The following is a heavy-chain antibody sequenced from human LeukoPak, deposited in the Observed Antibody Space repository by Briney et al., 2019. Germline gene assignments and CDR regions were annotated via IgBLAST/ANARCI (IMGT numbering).Heavy chain of an antibody. D-gene: IGHD4-11*01. J-gene: IGHJ4*02. CDR3: ASGADYSNYYFNH. Sequence: SETLSLTCTVSGGSISSYYWSWIRQPPGKGLEWIGYIYYSGSTNYNPSLKSRVTISVDTSKNQFSLKLSSVTAADTAVYYCASGADYSNYYFNHWGQGTLVTVSS. CDR2: IYYSGST. V-gene: IGHV4-59*01. CDR1: GGSISSYY.